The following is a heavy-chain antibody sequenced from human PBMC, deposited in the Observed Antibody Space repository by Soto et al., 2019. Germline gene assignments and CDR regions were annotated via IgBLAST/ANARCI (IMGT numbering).Heavy chain of an antibody. CDR1: GGSISSGGYY. J-gene: IGHJ4*02. Sequence: SETLSLTCTVSGGSISSGGYYWSWIRQHPGKGLEWIGYIYYSGSTYYNPSLKSRVTISVDTSKNQFSLKLSSVTAADTAVYYCARIVRTYYYDSSGSTFFDYWGQGTLVTVSS. CDR2: IYYSGST. V-gene: IGHV4-31*03. CDR3: ARIVRTYYYDSSGSTFFDY. D-gene: IGHD3-22*01.